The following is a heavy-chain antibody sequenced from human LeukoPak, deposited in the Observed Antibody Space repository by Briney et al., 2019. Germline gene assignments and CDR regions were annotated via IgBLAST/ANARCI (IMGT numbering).Heavy chain of an antibody. CDR3: ARVTVGSTRGFDY. Sequence: SSETLSLTCTVSGYSISSGYYWGWIRQPPGKGLEWIGSIYHSGNTYYNPSLKSRVTMSVDTSNNQFSLKLSSVTAADTAVHYCARVTVGSTRGFDYWGQGTLVTVSS. J-gene: IGHJ4*02. V-gene: IGHV4-38-2*02. D-gene: IGHD1-26*01. CDR1: GYSISSGYY. CDR2: IYHSGNT.